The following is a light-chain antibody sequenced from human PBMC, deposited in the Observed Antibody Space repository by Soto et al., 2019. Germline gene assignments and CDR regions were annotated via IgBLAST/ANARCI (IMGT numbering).Light chain of an antibody. CDR1: HGVSGW. Sequence: IQMTQSPSSVSASVGDTVTLSCQTSHGVSGWLAWYQQKPGKAPTLLIYTVSNLQSGVPSRFSGSGSGTDFSLTIANLQTEDFATYFWQQGKTFPFTFGPGTKVEVK. V-gene: IGKV1-12*01. J-gene: IGKJ3*01. CDR3: QQGKTFPFT. CDR2: TVS.